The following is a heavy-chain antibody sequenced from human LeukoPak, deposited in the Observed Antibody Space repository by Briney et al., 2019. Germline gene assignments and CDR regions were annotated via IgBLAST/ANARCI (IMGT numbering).Heavy chain of an antibody. D-gene: IGHD6-13*01. J-gene: IGHJ4*02. Sequence: PSETLSLTCAVYGGSFSGYYWSWIRQPPGKGLEWIGEINHSGSTNYNPSLKSRVTISVDTSKNQFSLKLSSVTAADTAVYYCVRGVSAAGREFDYWGQGTLVTVSS. V-gene: IGHV4-34*01. CDR2: INHSGST. CDR3: VRGVSAAGREFDY. CDR1: GGSFSGYY.